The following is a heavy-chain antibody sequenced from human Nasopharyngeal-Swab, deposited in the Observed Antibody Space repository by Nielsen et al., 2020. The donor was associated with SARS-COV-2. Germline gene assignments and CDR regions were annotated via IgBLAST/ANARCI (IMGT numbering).Heavy chain of an antibody. J-gene: IGHJ4*02. V-gene: IGHV1-24*01. D-gene: IGHD6-13*01. CDR2: FDPEDGET. CDR1: GYTLTELS. Sequence: ASVKVSCKVSGYTLTELSMHWVRQAPGKGLEWMGGFDPEDGETIYAQKFQGRVTMTEDTSTDTAYMELSSLGSEDTAVYYCAFRWWRSSWYGDYWGQGTLVTVSS. CDR3: AFRWWRSSWYGDY.